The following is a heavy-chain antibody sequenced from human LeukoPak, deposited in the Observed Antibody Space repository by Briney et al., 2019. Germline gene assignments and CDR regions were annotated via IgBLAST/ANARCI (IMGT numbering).Heavy chain of an antibody. V-gene: IGHV3-23*01. J-gene: IGHJ4*02. CDR2: MSGSGDRT. CDR3: GEEPWEGSGYIHY. D-gene: IGHD3-3*01. CDR1: GFTFSSYP. Sequence: PGGSLRLSCAASGFTFSSYPMTWVRQAPGKGLEWVSAMSGSGDRTVYADSVKGRFTISRDNSKNTLYLQMNSLKDEDTAIYYCGEEPWEGSGYIHYWGQGTLVTVSS.